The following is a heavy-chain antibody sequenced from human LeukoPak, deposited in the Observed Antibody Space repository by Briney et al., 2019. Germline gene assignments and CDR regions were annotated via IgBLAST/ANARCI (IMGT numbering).Heavy chain of an antibody. CDR1: GYSFTSYW. Sequence: GESLKISCKGSGYSFTSYWIGWVRQMPGKGLEWMGIIYPGDSDTRYSPSFQGQVTISADKSISTAYLQWSSLKASDTAMYYCARFPREAVGPELEILFDYWGQGTLVTVSS. CDR3: ARFPREAVGPELEILFDY. V-gene: IGHV5-51*01. D-gene: IGHD1-26*01. CDR2: IYPGDSDT. J-gene: IGHJ4*02.